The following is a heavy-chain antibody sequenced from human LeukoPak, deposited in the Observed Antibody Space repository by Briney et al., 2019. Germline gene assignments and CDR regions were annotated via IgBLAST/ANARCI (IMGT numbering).Heavy chain of an antibody. D-gene: IGHD2-21*02. V-gene: IGHV4-38-2*01. CDR3: ARVLIVVVTEEYDAFDI. CDR1: GNSIRSSNY. Sequence: SETLSLTCAVSGNSIRSSNYWGWIRQPPGKGLEWIGNIHYLGNTYYNPSLKNRVTISLDTSKNEFSLKLGSVTAADTAVYYCARVLIVVVTEEYDAFDIWGQGTMVTVSS. J-gene: IGHJ3*02. CDR2: IHYLGNT.